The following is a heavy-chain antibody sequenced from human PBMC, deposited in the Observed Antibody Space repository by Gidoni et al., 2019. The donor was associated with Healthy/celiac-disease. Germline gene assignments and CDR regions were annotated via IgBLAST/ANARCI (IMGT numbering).Heavy chain of an antibody. CDR2: IKQDGSEK. CDR1: GFTFSSYW. Sequence: EVQLVESGGGLVQPGGSLRLSCAASGFTFSSYWMSWVRQAPGKGLEWVANIKQDGSEKYYVDSVKGRFTISRDNAKNSLYLQMNSLRAEDTAVYYCVLRYFDWLLRFEDYWGQGTLVTVSS. CDR3: VLRYFDWLLRFEDY. D-gene: IGHD3-9*01. V-gene: IGHV3-7*01. J-gene: IGHJ4*02.